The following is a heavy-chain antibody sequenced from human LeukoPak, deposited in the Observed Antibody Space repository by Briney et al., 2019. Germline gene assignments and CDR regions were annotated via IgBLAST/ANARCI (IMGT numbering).Heavy chain of an antibody. CDR1: GFTFSSYA. V-gene: IGHV3-23*01. CDR3: AKGGYSYGYSWFDP. Sequence: GGSLRLSCAASGFTFSSYAMSWVRQAPGKGLEWVSAISGSGGSTYYADSVKGRFTISRDNSKNTLYLQMNSLRAGDTAVYYCAKGGYSYGYSWFDPWGQGTLVTVSS. D-gene: IGHD5-18*01. J-gene: IGHJ5*02. CDR2: ISGSGGST.